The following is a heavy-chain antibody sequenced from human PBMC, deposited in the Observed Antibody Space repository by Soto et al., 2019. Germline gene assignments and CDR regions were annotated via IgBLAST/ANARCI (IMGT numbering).Heavy chain of an antibody. Sequence: GSRRLSFEGSGFNFRNFNMIWVRQAPGKGLEWVSSVSGSSSYIYYADSVKGRFTVSRDNANNLVFLQMNGLRPEDTAMYYCARDLRGHYGPWGQGTMVTVSS. CDR1: GFNFRNFN. J-gene: IGHJ3*01. CDR3: ARDLRGHYGP. D-gene: IGHD4-17*01. CDR2: VSGSSSYI. V-gene: IGHV3-21*06.